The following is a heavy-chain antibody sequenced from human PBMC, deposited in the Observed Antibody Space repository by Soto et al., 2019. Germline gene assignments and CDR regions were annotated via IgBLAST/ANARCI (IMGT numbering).Heavy chain of an antibody. CDR3: AKMGTTYYYYDVDV. V-gene: IGHV3-48*01. J-gene: IGHJ6*03. D-gene: IGHD1-26*01. CDR1: GFTFGSFS. CDR2: ISSSSGII. Sequence: VHLVESGGGLVQPGGSLRLSCAASGFTFGSFSMNWVRQAPGKGLEWVSYISSSSGIIYYADSVKGRFTISRDNAKNSLYLQMNSLRAADTAVYFCAKMGTTYYYYDVDVWGKGTTVTVSS.